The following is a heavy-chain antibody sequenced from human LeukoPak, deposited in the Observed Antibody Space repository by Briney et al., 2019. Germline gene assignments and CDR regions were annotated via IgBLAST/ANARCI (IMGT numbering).Heavy chain of an antibody. J-gene: IGHJ4*02. CDR3: ARDYVYAFDY. CDR1: GFNFSAYA. D-gene: IGHD2/OR15-2a*01. CDR2: VTNNGDTT. Sequence: PGGSLRLSCAASGFNFSAYAMHWVRQAPGKGLEYVSVVTNNGDTTYYANSLKGGFTISRDNAKNALYLQMNSLRVEDTAVYFCARDYVYAFDYWGQGTLVTVSS. V-gene: IGHV3-64*01.